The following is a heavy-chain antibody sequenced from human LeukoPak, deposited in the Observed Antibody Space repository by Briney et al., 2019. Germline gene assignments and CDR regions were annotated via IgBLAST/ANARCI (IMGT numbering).Heavy chain of an antibody. CDR3: ARQGEYSGYQAFDY. J-gene: IGHJ4*02. V-gene: IGHV4-39*01. D-gene: IGHD5-12*01. CDR2: ISYSGST. Sequence: SETLSLTCTVSGGSISSSSYYWGWIRQPPGKGLEWIGSISYSGSTNYNPSLKSRVTISVDTSKSQFSLKLSSVTAADTAVYYCARQGEYSGYQAFDYWGQGTLVTVSS. CDR1: GGSISSSSYY.